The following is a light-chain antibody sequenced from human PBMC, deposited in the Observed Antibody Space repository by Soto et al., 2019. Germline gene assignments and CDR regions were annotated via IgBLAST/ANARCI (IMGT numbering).Light chain of an antibody. V-gene: IGLV2-14*01. J-gene: IGLJ1*01. CDR1: SSDVGAYKY. Sequence: QSVLTQPASVSGSPGQSITLSCTGTSSDVGAYKYVTWHQQSPGKAPKLILFEVINRPSGVSSRFSGSRSGDTASLTISGLHPEDEGYYYCSSYATGTTLVFGGGTKGTVL. CDR3: SSYATGTTLV. CDR2: EVI.